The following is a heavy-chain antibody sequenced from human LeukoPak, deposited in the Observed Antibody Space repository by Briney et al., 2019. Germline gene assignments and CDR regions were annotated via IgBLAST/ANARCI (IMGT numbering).Heavy chain of an antibody. CDR1: GFTFSNYV. CDR2: ISSDGTNK. Sequence: PGGSLRLSCAASGFTFSNYVMHWVRQAPGKGLEWVAVISSDGTNKYYADSVKGRFTISRDNSKNTLYLQMNSLRAEDTAVYYCSKDLVRGTPYYYYYGMDVWGQGTTVTVSS. J-gene: IGHJ6*02. D-gene: IGHD3-10*01. V-gene: IGHV3-30*18. CDR3: SKDLVRGTPYYYYYGMDV.